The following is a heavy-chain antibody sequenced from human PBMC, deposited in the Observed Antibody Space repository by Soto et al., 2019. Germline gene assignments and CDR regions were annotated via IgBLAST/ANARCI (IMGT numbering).Heavy chain of an antibody. D-gene: IGHD1-26*01. J-gene: IGHJ4*02. CDR1: GGSFSGYY. V-gene: IGHV4-34*01. Sequence: SETLSLTCAVYGGSFSGYYWSWIRQPPGKGLEWIGEINHSGSTNYNPSLKSRVTISVDTSKNQFSLKLSSVTAADTAVYYCARHLATSGHLRGYFDFWGQGTLVTVSS. CDR2: INHSGST. CDR3: ARHLATSGHLRGYFDF.